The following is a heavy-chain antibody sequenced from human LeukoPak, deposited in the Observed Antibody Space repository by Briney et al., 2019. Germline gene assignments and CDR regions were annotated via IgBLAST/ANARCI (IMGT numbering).Heavy chain of an antibody. CDR1: GFTFSSYW. CDR2: INSDGSST. J-gene: IGHJ2*01. CDR3: ARVAAAGVDWYFDL. V-gene: IGHV3-74*01. Sequence: GGSLRLSCAASGFTFSSYWMHWVRQAPGKGLVWVSRINSDGSSTSYADSVKGRFTISRDNAKNTLYLQMNSLRAEDTAVYYCARVAAAGVDWYFDLWGRGTLVTVSS. D-gene: IGHD6-13*01.